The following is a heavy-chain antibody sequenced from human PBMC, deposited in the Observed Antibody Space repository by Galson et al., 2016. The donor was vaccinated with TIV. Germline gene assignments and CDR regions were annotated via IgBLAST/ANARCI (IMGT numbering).Heavy chain of an antibody. J-gene: IGHJ4*02. V-gene: IGHV4-31*03. CDR2: INHSGRT. D-gene: IGHD3-16*01. CDR1: GGSISSDGFF. Sequence: LSLTCTVSGGSISSDGFFWHWIRQLPGRGLEWIGHINHSGRTYYNPSLKNGVRLSVDKSNSQFSLNLSSVTAADTAVYYCARSLVATVWGNWGYFGYWGQVTLVTGSS. CDR3: ARSLVATVWGNWGYFGY.